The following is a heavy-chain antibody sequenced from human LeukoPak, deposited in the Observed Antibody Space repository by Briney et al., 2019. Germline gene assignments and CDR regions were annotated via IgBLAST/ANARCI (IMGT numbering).Heavy chain of an antibody. J-gene: IGHJ5*02. CDR3: ARDLWGGVQQLPADP. CDR2: ISYDGSNK. Sequence: GGSLRLSCAASGFTFSSYAMHWVRQAPGKGLEWVAVISYDGSNKYYADSVKGRFTISRDNSKNTLYLQMNSLRAEDTAVYYCARDLWGGVQQLPADPWGQGTLVTVSS. D-gene: IGHD3-16*01. CDR1: GFTFSSYA. V-gene: IGHV3-30-3*01.